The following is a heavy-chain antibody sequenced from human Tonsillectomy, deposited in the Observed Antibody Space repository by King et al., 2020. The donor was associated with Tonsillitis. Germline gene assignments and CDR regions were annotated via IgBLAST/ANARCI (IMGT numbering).Heavy chain of an antibody. V-gene: IGHV4-39*07. CDR1: GGSISSSSYF. D-gene: IGHD6-19*01. CDR2: IYYTGST. CDR3: ARQFSVLAGTDPFFDY. Sequence: QLQESGLGLVKPSETLSLTCTVSGGSISSSSYFWGWIRQPPGKGLEWIGNIYYTGSTYYNPSLKSRVTISVDTSKNQFSLKLSSVTAADTAVYYCARQFSVLAGTDPFFDYWGQGTLVTVSS. J-gene: IGHJ4*02.